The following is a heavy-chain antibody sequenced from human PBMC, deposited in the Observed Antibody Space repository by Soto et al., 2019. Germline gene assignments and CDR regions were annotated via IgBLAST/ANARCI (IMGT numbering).Heavy chain of an antibody. Sequence: HITLTESGPTLVKPTQTLTLTCTYSGFSLRTTGVGVGWVRQPPGKALEWLAIIYWNDDKHYSPSLKSRFTLTSDISKSQVVLTMTNMDPVDTATYYCAHTWGLPFDYWGPGTLVIVSS. D-gene: IGHD3-16*01. V-gene: IGHV2-5*01. CDR1: GFSLRTTGVG. CDR3: AHTWGLPFDY. CDR2: IYWNDDK. J-gene: IGHJ4*02.